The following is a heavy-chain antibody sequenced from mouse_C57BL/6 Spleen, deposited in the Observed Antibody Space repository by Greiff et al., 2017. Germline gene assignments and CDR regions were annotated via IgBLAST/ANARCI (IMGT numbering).Heavy chain of an antibody. CDR1: GFTFSDYG. CDR2: ISNLAYSI. V-gene: IGHV5-15*01. CDR3: ARMDDGYYPFDY. D-gene: IGHD2-3*01. J-gene: IGHJ2*01. Sequence: EVKLMESGGGLVQPGGSLKLSCEASGFTFSDYGMAWVRQAPRKGPEWVAFISNLAYSIYYADTVTGRFTISIENAKNTLYLEMSSLRSEDTAMYYCARMDDGYYPFDYWGQGTTLTVSS.